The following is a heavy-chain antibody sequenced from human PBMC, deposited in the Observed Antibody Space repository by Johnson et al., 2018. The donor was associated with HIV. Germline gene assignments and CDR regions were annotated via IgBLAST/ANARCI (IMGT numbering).Heavy chain of an antibody. J-gene: IGHJ3*01. Sequence: VQLVESGGGLVQPGGSLRLSCAASGFTVSSNYMSWVRQAPGKGLEWVSGISWNSGNIGYADSVKGRFTISRDNSKNTLDLQMGSLRAEDTAVYYCARGMLTGDVGAYDVWGQGTMVTVSS. D-gene: IGHD7-27*01. CDR3: ARGMLTGDVGAYDV. V-gene: IGHV3-66*02. CDR1: GFTVSSNY. CDR2: SWNSGNI.